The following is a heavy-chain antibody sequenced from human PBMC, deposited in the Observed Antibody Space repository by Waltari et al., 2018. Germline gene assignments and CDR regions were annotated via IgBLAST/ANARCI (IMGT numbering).Heavy chain of an antibody. V-gene: IGHV1-2*06. D-gene: IGHD3-16*01. CDR1: GSTFTAYH. CDR3: ASNRDMLT. J-gene: IGHJ3*01. CDR2: INPNTGGT. Sequence: QVQLVQSGAAVKTPGASVTVSCRASGSTFTAYHMHWVRQAPGQGLEWMGRINPNTGGTTYAQKFGGRVTMTRDTAISTAYMELHSLTTEDTAVYFCASNRDMLTWGQGTMVIVSS.